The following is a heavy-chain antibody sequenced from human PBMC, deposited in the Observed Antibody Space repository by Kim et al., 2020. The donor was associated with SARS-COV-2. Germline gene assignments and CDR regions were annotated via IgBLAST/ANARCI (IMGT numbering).Heavy chain of an antibody. V-gene: IGHV3-15*01. J-gene: IGHJ4*02. D-gene: IGHD1-26*01. CDR2: IKSKTKGGTT. CDR1: GLTFTMAD. CDR3: ATSGAGR. Sequence: GGSLRLSCAASGLTFTMADMAWVRQVSEKGLEWVGRIKSKTKGGTTDYAAPVKDRFTISRDDSKDTLYLQMTSLKTDDTAVDYCATSGAGRWGQGTLVTVSS.